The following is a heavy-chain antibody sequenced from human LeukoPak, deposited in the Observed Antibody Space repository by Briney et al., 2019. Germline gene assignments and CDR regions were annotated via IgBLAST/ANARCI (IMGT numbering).Heavy chain of an antibody. Sequence: SETLSLTCTVSGGSISSYYWSWIRQPPGKGLEWIGYIYYSGSTNYNPSLKSRVTISVETSKNQFSLKLSSVTAADTAVYYCARQGDYGDYFDYWGQGTLVTVSS. CDR1: GGSISSYY. CDR2: IYYSGST. V-gene: IGHV4-59*08. J-gene: IGHJ4*02. CDR3: ARQGDYGDYFDY. D-gene: IGHD4-17*01.